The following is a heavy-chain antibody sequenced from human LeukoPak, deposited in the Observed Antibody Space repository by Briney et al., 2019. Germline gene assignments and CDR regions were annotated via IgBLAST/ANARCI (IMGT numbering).Heavy chain of an antibody. J-gene: IGHJ4*02. V-gene: IGHV3-23*01. CDR1: GFTFSNYA. D-gene: IGHD3-9*01. Sequence: PGGSLRLSCAASGFTFSNYAMSWVRQAPGKGLEWVSANTGSGGGTYYADSVKGRFTISRDNSKNTLYLQMNSLRAKDTAVYYCAKWGDYDVLTGYYDPDYWGQGTLVTVSS. CDR2: NTGSGGGT. CDR3: AKWGDYDVLTGYYDPDY.